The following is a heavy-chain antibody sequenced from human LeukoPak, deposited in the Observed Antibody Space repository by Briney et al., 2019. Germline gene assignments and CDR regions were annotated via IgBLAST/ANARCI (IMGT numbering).Heavy chain of an antibody. CDR3: ARMGSYYDFWSGNYAGAFDI. CDR1: GGSISSYY. Sequence: KASETLSLTCTVSGGSISSYYWSWIRQPPGKGLEWIGYIYSSGSTNYNPSLKSRVTISVDTSKNQFSLKLSSVTAADTAVYYCARMGSYYDFWSGNYAGAFDIWGQGTMVTVSS. D-gene: IGHD3-3*01. J-gene: IGHJ3*02. CDR2: IYSSGST. V-gene: IGHV4-59*08.